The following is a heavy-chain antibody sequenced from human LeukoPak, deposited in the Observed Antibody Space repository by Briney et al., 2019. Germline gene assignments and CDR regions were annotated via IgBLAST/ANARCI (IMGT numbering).Heavy chain of an antibody. CDR3: AKDRISSNY. J-gene: IGHJ4*02. D-gene: IGHD1-14*01. V-gene: IGHV3-23*01. CDR2: ISGSGGST. Sequence: SGGSLRLSCAASGFTFSSNAMSSVRQAPGKGLEWVSAISGSGGSTYYADSAKGRFAISRDNSKNTVYLQMNSLRAEDTAVYYCAKDRISSNYWGQGTLVTVSS. CDR1: GFTFSSNA.